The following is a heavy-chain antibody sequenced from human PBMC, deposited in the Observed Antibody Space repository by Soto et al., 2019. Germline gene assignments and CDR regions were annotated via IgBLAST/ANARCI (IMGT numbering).Heavy chain of an antibody. Sequence: PGGSLRLSCAASGFSFSISWMTWIRQAPGKGLEWVAQIKPDGSDTLYVDSMKGRFTISRDNSKNSLYLQMDSLRAEDTALYYCATHNSYTFEYWGQGA. CDR1: GFSFSISW. J-gene: IGHJ4*02. CDR2: IKPDGSDT. CDR3: ATHNSYTFEY. V-gene: IGHV3-7*01.